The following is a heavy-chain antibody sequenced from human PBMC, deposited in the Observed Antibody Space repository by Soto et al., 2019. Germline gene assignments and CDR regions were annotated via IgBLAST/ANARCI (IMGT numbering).Heavy chain of an antibody. V-gene: IGHV3-30*18. J-gene: IGHJ4*02. CDR3: AKDQYDFWSGLFDY. D-gene: IGHD3-3*01. Sequence: QVQLVESGGGVGQPGRSLRLSCAASGFTFSSYGMHWVRQAPGKGLEWVAVISYDGSNKYYADSVKGRFTISRDNSKNTLYLQMNSLRAEDTAVYYCAKDQYDFWSGLFDYWGQGTLVTVSS. CDR2: ISYDGSNK. CDR1: GFTFSSYG.